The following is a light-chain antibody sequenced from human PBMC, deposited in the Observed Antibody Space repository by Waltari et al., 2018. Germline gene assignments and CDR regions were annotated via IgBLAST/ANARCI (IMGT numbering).Light chain of an antibody. CDR1: SSDVGGYNY. V-gene: IGLV2-8*01. J-gene: IGLJ3*02. Sequence: QSALTQPPSASGSPGQSVTISCTGTSSDVGGYNYVSWYQHHPGKAPKLMVYEVNKRPSGVPDRFSGSKACNTASLTVSGLQAEDESDYYCSSYAGSNHLVFGGGTKLTVL. CDR2: EVN. CDR3: SSYAGSNHLV.